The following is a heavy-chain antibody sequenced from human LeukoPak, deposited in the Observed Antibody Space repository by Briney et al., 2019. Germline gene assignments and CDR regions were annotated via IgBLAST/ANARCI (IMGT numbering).Heavy chain of an antibody. CDR1: GFTFGDYA. CDR3: TRVTLGATDAFDI. Sequence: PGGSLRLSCTASGFTFGDYAMSWVRQAPGKGLEWVGFIRSKAYGGTTEYAASVKGRFTISRDDSRSIAYLQMNSLKTEDTAVYYCTRVTLGATDAFDIWGQGTMVTVSS. V-gene: IGHV3-49*04. J-gene: IGHJ3*02. CDR2: IRSKAYGGTT. D-gene: IGHD1-26*01.